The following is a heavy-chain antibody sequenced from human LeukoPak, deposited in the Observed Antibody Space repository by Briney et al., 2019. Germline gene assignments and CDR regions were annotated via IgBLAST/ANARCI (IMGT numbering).Heavy chain of an antibody. CDR3: ARRYFDWFLGAGGSLDI. J-gene: IGHJ3*02. CDR2: IKQDGSEK. Sequence: PGGSLRLSCAGSGFTFRSYWEHGLRQAPGKGLEWVANIKQDGSEKYYVDSVKGRFTISRDNANDSVYLQMNSLRAEDTAVSYCARRYFDWFLGAGGSLDIWGQGTMVTVSS. V-gene: IGHV3-7*01. CDR1: GFTFRSYW. D-gene: IGHD3-9*01.